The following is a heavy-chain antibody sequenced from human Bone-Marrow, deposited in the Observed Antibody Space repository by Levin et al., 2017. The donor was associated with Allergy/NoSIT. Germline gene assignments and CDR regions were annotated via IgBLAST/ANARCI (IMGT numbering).Heavy chain of an antibody. V-gene: IGHV3-23*01. Sequence: GESLKISCAASGFTFSSYAMSWVRQAPGKGLEWVSAISGSGGSTYYADSVKGRFTISRDNSKNTLYLQMNSLRAEDTAVYYCAKGGYCSSTSCYEEVDVWGKGTTVTVSS. CDR3: AKGGYCSSTSCYEEVDV. CDR1: GFTFSSYA. CDR2: ISGSGGST. D-gene: IGHD2-2*01. J-gene: IGHJ6*04.